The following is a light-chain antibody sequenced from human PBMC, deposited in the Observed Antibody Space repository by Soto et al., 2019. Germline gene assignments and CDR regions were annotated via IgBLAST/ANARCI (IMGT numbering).Light chain of an antibody. CDR3: QQLNSYPLA. J-gene: IGKJ4*01. V-gene: IGKV1-9*01. Sequence: DIQLTQSPSFLSASVGDRVTITCRASQGIRSYLAWYQQKPGKAPKLLIYAASTLQSGVRSRFSGSGSGTEFTLTISSLQPEDFATSYCQQLNSYPLAFGRVTKVEIK. CDR2: AAS. CDR1: QGIRSY.